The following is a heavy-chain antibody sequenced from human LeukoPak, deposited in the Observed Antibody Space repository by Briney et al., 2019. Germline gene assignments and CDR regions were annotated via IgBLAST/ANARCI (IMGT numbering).Heavy chain of an antibody. J-gene: IGHJ4*02. Sequence: WASVKVSCKASGYTFTGYYMHWVRQAPGQGLEWMGWMNPNSGNTGYAQKFQGRVTMTRNTSISTAYMELSSLRSEDTAVYYCARYSGYSYGYGHWGQGTLVTVSS. V-gene: IGHV1-8*02. CDR1: GYTFTGYY. CDR3: ARYSGYSYGYGH. CDR2: MNPNSGNT. D-gene: IGHD5-18*01.